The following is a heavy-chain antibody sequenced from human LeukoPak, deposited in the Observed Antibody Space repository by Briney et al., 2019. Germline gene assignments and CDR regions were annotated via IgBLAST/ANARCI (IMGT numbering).Heavy chain of an antibody. D-gene: IGHD1-26*01. V-gene: IGHV3-48*02. Sequence: GGSLRLSGAASGFTFSRYIMNWVRQAPGKGLEWVSYITSSSSTIYYADSVKGRFTISRDNAKNSLYLQMNSLRDEDTAVYYCARNEWADYLGQGILVTVSS. J-gene: IGHJ4*02. CDR1: GFTFSRYI. CDR2: ITSSSSTI. CDR3: ARNEWADY.